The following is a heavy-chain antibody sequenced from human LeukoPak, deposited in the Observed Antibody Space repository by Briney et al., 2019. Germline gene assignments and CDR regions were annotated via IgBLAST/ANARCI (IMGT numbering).Heavy chain of an antibody. CDR2: INTNTGNP. CDR3: ARDGGAMITFGETFDY. D-gene: IGHD3-16*01. J-gene: IGHJ4*02. Sequence: GASVKVSCKASGYTFTSYAMNWVRQAPGQGLEWMGWINTNTGNPTYAQGFTGRFVFSLDTSVSTAYLQISSLKAEDTAVYYCARDGGAMITFGETFDYWGQGTLVTVSS. V-gene: IGHV7-4-1*02. CDR1: GYTFTSYA.